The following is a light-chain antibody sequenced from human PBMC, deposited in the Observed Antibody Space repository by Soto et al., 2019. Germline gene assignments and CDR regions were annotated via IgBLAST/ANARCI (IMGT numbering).Light chain of an antibody. CDR1: QSVNDN. Sequence: IVMTQSPATLSVSPGERATLSCRAGQSVNDNLAWYQQKLGQAPRLLIYDASTRATDIPARFSGSGSGTDFTLTISSLQSEDFAVYYCHQYKRWPSFGGGTKVEIK. V-gene: IGKV3-15*01. CDR3: HQYKRWPS. CDR2: DAS. J-gene: IGKJ4*01.